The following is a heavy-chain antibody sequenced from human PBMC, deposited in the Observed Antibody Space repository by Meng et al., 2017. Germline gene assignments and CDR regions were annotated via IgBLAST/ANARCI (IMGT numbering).Heavy chain of an antibody. J-gene: IGHJ4*02. CDR1: GFTFSSYS. CDR3: ARDRDYYDRSSDY. CDR2: ISSSSSYI. D-gene: IGHD3-22*01. V-gene: IGHV3-21*01. Sequence: GESLKISCAASGFTFSSYSMNWVRQAPGKGLEWVSSISSSSSYIYYADSVKGRFTISRDNAKNSLYLQMNSLRAEDTAMYYCARDRDYYDRSSDYWGQGTLVTVSS.